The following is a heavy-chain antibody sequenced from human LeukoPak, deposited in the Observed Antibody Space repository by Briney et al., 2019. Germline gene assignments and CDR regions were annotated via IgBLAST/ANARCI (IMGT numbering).Heavy chain of an antibody. CDR2: INNDGSGT. Sequence: GGSLRLSCAASGFTFSSYWMHWVRQAPGKGLVWVSVINNDGSGTNYADSVKGRSTISRDNAKNTLYLQMTSLGAEDTAVYYCAKDQGSTYYYGSGSPNWFDPWGQGTLVTVSS. V-gene: IGHV3-74*01. J-gene: IGHJ5*02. CDR1: GFTFSSYW. D-gene: IGHD3-10*01. CDR3: AKDQGSTYYYGSGSPNWFDP.